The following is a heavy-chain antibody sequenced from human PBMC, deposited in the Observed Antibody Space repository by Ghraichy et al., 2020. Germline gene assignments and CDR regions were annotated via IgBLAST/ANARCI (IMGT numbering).Heavy chain of an antibody. V-gene: IGHV4-30-4*01. D-gene: IGHD4-17*01. J-gene: IGHJ4*02. Sequence: SETLSLTCTVSVGSISSGHYPWSWIRQPPGKGLEWIGYIYSSGSTYYNPSLKSRLIISVATSKNQFSLTLTSVTAADTAVYYCARMTTVTTFDYWGQGTLVTVSS. CDR2: IYSSGST. CDR3: ARMTTVTTFDY. CDR1: VGSISSGHYP.